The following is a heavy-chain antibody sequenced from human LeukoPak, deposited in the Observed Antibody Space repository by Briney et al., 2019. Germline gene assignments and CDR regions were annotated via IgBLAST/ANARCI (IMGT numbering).Heavy chain of an antibody. CDR2: IKQDGSNK. Sequence: GGSLRLSCAASGFTFSSYWMSWVRQAPGKGLEWVANIKQDGSNKCYADSVKGRFTISRDNSKNTLYLQMNSLRAEDTAVYYCAKGSEQWLAPFDYWGQGTLVTVSS. CDR3: AKGSEQWLAPFDY. D-gene: IGHD6-19*01. V-gene: IGHV3-7*03. CDR1: GFTFSSYW. J-gene: IGHJ4*02.